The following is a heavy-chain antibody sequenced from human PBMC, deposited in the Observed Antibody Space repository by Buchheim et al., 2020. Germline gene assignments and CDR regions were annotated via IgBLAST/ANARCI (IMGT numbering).Heavy chain of an antibody. CDR1: GGTFRASD. CDR3: ATRYS. D-gene: IGHD2-21*01. J-gene: IGHJ5*02. V-gene: IGHV1-69*01. CDR2: IVPIFGST. Sequence: QVQLVQSGAEVKKPGSSVKVSCKASGGTFRASDITWVRQAPGQGLEWMGGIVPIFGSTNFAQKFQGRVTVTADDSTGTPSMELISLTPDDTAVYYCATRYSWGQGTL.